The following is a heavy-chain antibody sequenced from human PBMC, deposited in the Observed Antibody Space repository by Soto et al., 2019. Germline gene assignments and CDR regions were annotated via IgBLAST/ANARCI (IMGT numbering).Heavy chain of an antibody. V-gene: IGHV4-4*02. CDR1: GGSISSSNW. CDR3: ARRGDGYSYANYYYYGMDV. Sequence: SETLSLTCAVSGGSISSSNWWSWVRQPPGKGLEWIGEIYHSGSTNYNPSLKSRVTISVDKSKNQFSLKLSSVTAADTAVYYCARRGDGYSYANYYYYGMDVWGQGTTVTVSS. D-gene: IGHD5-18*01. CDR2: IYHSGST. J-gene: IGHJ6*02.